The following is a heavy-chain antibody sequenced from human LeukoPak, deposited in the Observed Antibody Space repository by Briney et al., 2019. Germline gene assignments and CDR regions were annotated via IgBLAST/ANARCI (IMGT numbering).Heavy chain of an antibody. J-gene: IGHJ5*02. D-gene: IGHD3-22*01. CDR3: ATIYYYDSSGWSGSWFDP. Sequence: ASVKVSCKASGYTFTGYYMHWVRQAPGQGLEWMGWINPNSGGTNYAQKFQGRVTMTRDTSISTAYMELSRLRSDDTAVYYCATIYYYDSSGWSGSWFDPWGQGTLVTVSS. CDR2: INPNSGGT. V-gene: IGHV1-2*02. CDR1: GYTFTGYY.